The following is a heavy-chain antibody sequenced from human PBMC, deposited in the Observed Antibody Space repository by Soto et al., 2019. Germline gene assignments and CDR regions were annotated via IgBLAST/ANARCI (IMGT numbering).Heavy chain of an antibody. CDR3: ARVVSYCSGGSCYPEGTYYYYYMDV. D-gene: IGHD2-15*01. CDR1: GYTLTGYY. J-gene: IGHJ6*03. CDR2: ISAYNGNT. V-gene: IGHV1-18*04. Sequence: GASVKVSCKASGYTLTGYYMHWVRQAPGQGLEWMGWISAYNGNTNYAQKLQGRVTMTTDTSTSTAYMELRSLRSDDTAVHYCARVVSYCSGGSCYPEGTYYYYYMDVWGKGTTVTVSS.